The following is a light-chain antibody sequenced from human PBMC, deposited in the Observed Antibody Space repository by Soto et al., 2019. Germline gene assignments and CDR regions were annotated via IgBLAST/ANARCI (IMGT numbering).Light chain of an antibody. J-gene: IGLJ1*01. CDR1: SSNIGSNT. Sequence: QSVLTQSPSASGTPGQRVTIACSGSSSNIGSNTVNWYQQLPGTAPKLLIYSNNQRPSGVPDRFSGSKSGTSASLAISGLQSEVEADYYCAAWDDSLNGYYVFGTGTKVTVL. CDR2: SNN. CDR3: AAWDDSLNGYYV. V-gene: IGLV1-44*01.